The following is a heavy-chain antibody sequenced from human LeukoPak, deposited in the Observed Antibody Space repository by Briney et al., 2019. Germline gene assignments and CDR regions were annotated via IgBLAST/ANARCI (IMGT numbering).Heavy chain of an antibody. CDR1: GFTFSSYS. Sequence: GGSLRLSCAASGFTFSSYSMNWVRQAPGKGLEWGSYISGSSSTIYYADSVKGRFTISRDNGKNTLYLQMSSLRAEDTAVYYCARGSTYYDSSGQVPFDYWGQGTLVTVSS. CDR2: ISGSSSTI. V-gene: IGHV3-48*01. J-gene: IGHJ4*02. D-gene: IGHD3-22*01. CDR3: ARGSTYYDSSGQVPFDY.